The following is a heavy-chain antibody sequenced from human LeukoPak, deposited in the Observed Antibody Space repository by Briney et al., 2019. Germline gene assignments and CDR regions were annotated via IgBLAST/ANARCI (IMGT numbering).Heavy chain of an antibody. CDR2: IKQDGSEK. J-gene: IGHJ4*02. CDR1: GFTFSTYW. CDR3: AREGVITKIPIDY. D-gene: IGHD3-22*01. Sequence: PGGSLRLSCAASGFTFSTYWMSWVRQAPGKGLEWVANIKQDGSEKYYVDSVKGRFTISRDNAKNSLYLQMDSLRAEDTAVYYCAREGVITKIPIDYWGQGTLVTVSS. V-gene: IGHV3-7*01.